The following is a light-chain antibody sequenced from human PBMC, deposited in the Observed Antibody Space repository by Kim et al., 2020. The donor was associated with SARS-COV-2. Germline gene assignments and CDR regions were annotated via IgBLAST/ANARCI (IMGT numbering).Light chain of an antibody. Sequence: LAPGERAPSSRRTSHSVGSSVACYQQKPGQTPRLIMYDTSNRAPDIPARFSGSGSGTDFTLTISSLEPEEFAVYYCQQRTNWSYSFGQGTKLQI. V-gene: IGKV3-11*01. J-gene: IGKJ2*03. CDR2: DTS. CDR1: HSVGSS. CDR3: QQRTNWSYS.